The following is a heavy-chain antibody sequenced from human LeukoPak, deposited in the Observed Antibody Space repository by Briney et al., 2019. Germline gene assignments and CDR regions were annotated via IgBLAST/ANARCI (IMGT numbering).Heavy chain of an antibody. Sequence: GASVKVSCKASGYSFTSYGISWVRQAPGQGLEWMGWINAYNGNTNYAQKLQGRVTMTRDTSTSTAYMELKSLRSDDTAVYYCAREHRWLQSLYYFDYWGQGTLVTVSS. D-gene: IGHD5-24*01. J-gene: IGHJ4*02. CDR1: GYSFTSYG. V-gene: IGHV1-18*01. CDR2: INAYNGNT. CDR3: AREHRWLQSLYYFDY.